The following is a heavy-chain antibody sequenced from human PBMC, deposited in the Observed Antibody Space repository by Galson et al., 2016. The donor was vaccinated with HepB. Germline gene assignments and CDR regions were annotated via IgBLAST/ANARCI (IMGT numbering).Heavy chain of an antibody. V-gene: IGHV1-3*01. D-gene: IGHD6-13*01. CDR2: INEANRDT. CDR1: GYSFTKYA. Sequence: SVKVSCKASGYSFTKYAMHWVHRAPGQGYEWMGWINEANRDTKYSPKFKGRVTMTSDTFASTAYLELSSLTSEDTAIYYCARALEAAAGTNFYYFGMDVWGQGTTVIVSS. CDR3: ARALEAAAGTNFYYFGMDV. J-gene: IGHJ6*02.